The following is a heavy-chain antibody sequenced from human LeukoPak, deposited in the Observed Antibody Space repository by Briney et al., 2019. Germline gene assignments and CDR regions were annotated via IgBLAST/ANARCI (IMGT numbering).Heavy chain of an antibody. J-gene: IGHJ3*02. V-gene: IGHV4-61*02. D-gene: IGHD3-3*01. Sequence: PSETLSLTCTVSGGSISSGSYYWSWIRQPAGKGLEWIGRIYTSGSTNYNPSLKSRVTISVDTSKNQFSLKLSSVTAADTAVNFCARDRSDFWSGYEQSGDAFDIWGQGTMVTVS. CDR2: IYTSGST. CDR3: ARDRSDFWSGYEQSGDAFDI. CDR1: GGSISSGSYY.